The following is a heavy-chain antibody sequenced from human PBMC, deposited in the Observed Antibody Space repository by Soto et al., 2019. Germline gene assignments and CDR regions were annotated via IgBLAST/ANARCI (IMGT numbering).Heavy chain of an antibody. D-gene: IGHD3-3*01. Sequence: SVKVSFKASGGTFSSYAISWVRQAPGQGLEWMGGIIPIFGTANYAQKFQGRVTITADESTSTAYMELSSLRSEDTAVYYCAREIFGARGGMDVWGQGTTVTVSS. V-gene: IGHV1-69*13. CDR2: IIPIFGTA. CDR3: AREIFGARGGMDV. J-gene: IGHJ6*02. CDR1: GGTFSSYA.